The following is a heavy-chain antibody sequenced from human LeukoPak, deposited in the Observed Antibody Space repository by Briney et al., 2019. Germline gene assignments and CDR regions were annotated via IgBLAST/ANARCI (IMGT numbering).Heavy chain of an antibody. CDR3: ARGSNGYSP. D-gene: IGHD5-18*01. V-gene: IGHV3-30-3*01. CDR1: GFTFSSHA. J-gene: IGHJ5*02. CDR2: ISYDGSNK. Sequence: GRSLRLSCAASGFTFSSHAMHWGRQAPGKGLEWVAVISYDGSNKYYADSVKGRFTISRDNSKNTLYLQMNSLRAEDTAVYYCARGSNGYSPWGQGTLVTVSS.